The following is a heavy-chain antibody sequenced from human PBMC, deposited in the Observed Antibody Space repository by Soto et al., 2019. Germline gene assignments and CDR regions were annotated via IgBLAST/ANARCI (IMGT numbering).Heavy chain of an antibody. CDR3: ARDLGGPEGAFDP. CDR1: GGSISSGGYS. V-gene: IGHV4-30-2*01. J-gene: IGHJ5*02. CDR2: IYHSGST. D-gene: IGHD3-16*01. Sequence: QLQLQESGSGLVKPSQTLSLTCAVSGGSISSGGYSWSWIRQPPGKGLEWIGYIYHSGSTYYNPSLKSRVTISVDRSKNHFSLKLSSVTAADTAVYYCARDLGGPEGAFDPWGQGTLVTVSS.